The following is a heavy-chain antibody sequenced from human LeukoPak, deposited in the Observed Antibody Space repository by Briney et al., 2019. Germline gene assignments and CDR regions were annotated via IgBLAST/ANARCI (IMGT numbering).Heavy chain of an antibody. CDR3: AKVSGGGLYYDGMDV. D-gene: IGHD1-14*01. Sequence: GGSLRLSCAASGFTFNNYAMNWVRQAPGRGLEWVSVISGSGGTTYYADSVKGRFTISRDSSKNTLYLQMNSLRAEDTAVYYCAKVSGGGLYYDGMDVWGQGTTVTVSS. CDR2: ISGSGGTT. J-gene: IGHJ6*02. V-gene: IGHV3-23*01. CDR1: GFTFNNYA.